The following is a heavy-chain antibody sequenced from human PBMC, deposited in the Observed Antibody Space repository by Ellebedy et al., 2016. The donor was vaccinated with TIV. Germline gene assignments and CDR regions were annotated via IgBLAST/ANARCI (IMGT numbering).Heavy chain of an antibody. V-gene: IGHV3-66*01. CDR3: VSTAGPTEGRDH. CDR2: IHTGGST. D-gene: IGHD4-17*01. CDR1: GFIVSSHF. Sequence: GESLKISCTASGFIVSSHFMSWVRQAPGKGLEWVSFIHTGGSTNYADSLKGRFTMFRDTSTNTLYLKMNGLRVDDTAVYYCVSTAGPTEGRDHWGQGALVTVSS. J-gene: IGHJ4*02.